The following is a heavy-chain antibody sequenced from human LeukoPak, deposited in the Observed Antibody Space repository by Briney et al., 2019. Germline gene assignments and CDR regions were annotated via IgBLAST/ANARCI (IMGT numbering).Heavy chain of an antibody. CDR2: ISWNSGSI. D-gene: IGHD5-18*01. V-gene: IGHV3-9*01. CDR1: GFTFDDYA. J-gene: IGHJ4*02. CDR3: AKGVRVDTAMDY. Sequence: GGSLRLSCAASGFTFDDYAMHWVRQAPGKGLEWVSGISWNSGSIGYADSVKGRFTTSRDNAKNSLYLQMNSLRAEDTALYYCAKGVRVDTAMDYWGRGTLVTVSS.